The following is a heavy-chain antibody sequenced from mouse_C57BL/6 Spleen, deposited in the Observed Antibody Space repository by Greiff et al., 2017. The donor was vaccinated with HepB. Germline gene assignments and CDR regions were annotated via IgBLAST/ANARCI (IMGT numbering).Heavy chain of an antibody. Sequence: QVQLQQSGTELVKPGASVKLSCKASGYTFTSYWMHWVKQRPGQGLEWIGNINPSNGGTNYNEKFKSKATLTVDKSSSTAYMQISSLTSEDSAVYYCASGDLRNYFDYWGQGTTLTVSS. D-gene: IGHD1-1*01. V-gene: IGHV1-53*01. CDR1: GYTFTSYW. CDR2: INPSNGGT. J-gene: IGHJ2*01. CDR3: ASGDLRNYFDY.